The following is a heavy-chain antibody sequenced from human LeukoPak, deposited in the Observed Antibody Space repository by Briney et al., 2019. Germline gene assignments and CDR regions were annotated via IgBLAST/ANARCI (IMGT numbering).Heavy chain of an antibody. V-gene: IGHV1-46*01. CDR3: ARDHGNPDWYFDL. J-gene: IGHJ2*01. CDR1: GYTFTTYY. CDR2: MNPSDGST. Sequence: ASVKVSCKASGYTFTTYYMHLVRQAPGQGLELMGIMNPSDGSTSYAQKFQGRVTMTRATSTSTVYMELSSLRSEDTAVYYCARDHGNPDWYFDLWGRGTLVTVSS.